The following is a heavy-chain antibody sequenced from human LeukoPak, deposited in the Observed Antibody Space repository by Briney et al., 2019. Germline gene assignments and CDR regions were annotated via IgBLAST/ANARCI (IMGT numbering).Heavy chain of an antibody. CDR2: ISYDGSNK. J-gene: IGHJ6*03. Sequence: GGSLRLSCAASGFTFSSYAMHWVRQAPGKGLEWVAVISYDGSNKYYADSVKGRFTISRDNSKNTLYLQMNSLRAEDTAVYYCAKDALAYCGGDCYSFHYYYYMDVWGKGTTVTVSS. CDR1: GFTFSSYA. CDR3: AKDALAYCGGDCYSFHYYYYMDV. D-gene: IGHD2-21*01. V-gene: IGHV3-30-3*01.